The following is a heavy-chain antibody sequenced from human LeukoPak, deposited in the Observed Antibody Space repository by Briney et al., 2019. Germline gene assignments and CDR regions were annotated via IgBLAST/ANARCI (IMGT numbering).Heavy chain of an antibody. CDR2: ISTNGGST. J-gene: IGHJ4*02. V-gene: IGHV3-64*05. CDR1: GFSFSAYG. CDR3: VKDGRDGYKHPSDY. Sequence: PGGSLRLSCTASGFSFSAYGIYWVRQAPGKGLEYVSGISTNGGSTYYADSVKGRFTISRDNSKNTVVFQMSSLRVEDTAIYYCVKDGRDGYKHPSDYWGQGTLVTVSS. D-gene: IGHD5-24*01.